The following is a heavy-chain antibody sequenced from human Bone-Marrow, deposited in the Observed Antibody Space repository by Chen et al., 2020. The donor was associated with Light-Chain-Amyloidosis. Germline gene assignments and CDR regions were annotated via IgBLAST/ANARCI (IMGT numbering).Heavy chain of an antibody. V-gene: IGHV3-30*04. J-gene: IGHJ4*02. D-gene: IGHD2-2*01. Sequence: QVQLVESGGGVVKPGRSLRLSCAASGFTFSSYAMDWVRQAPGKGREWVAVISFHERNKYYADSVKGRFTISRDNSKNTLYLQMNSLRAEETAVYYCAREGYCSSSSCPFDYWGQGTLVTVSS. CDR3: AREGYCSSSSCPFDY. CDR2: ISFHERNK. CDR1: GFTFSSYA.